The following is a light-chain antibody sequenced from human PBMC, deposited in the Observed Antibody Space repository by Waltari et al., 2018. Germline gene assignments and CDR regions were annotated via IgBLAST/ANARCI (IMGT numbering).Light chain of an antibody. J-gene: IGKJ3*01. CDR1: QSLLPSDGKTY. CDR2: EIS. Sequence: LVMTQTPLSLSVTPGQPASISCKSSQSLLPSDGKTYLFWYLQKPGQPPQLLIYEISNRFSGVPDRFSGSGSGTDFTLKISRVEAEDVGVYFCQQYFSTPVTFGPGTKVDIK. CDR3: QQYFSTPVT. V-gene: IGKV2D-29*01.